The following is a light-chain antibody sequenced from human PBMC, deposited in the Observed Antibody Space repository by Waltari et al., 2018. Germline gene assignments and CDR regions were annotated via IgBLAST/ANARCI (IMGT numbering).Light chain of an antibody. CDR3: QQYDKWPPRYT. CDR1: QSVTTN. J-gene: IGKJ4*02. Sequence: TQSPATLSVSPGETATLSCRASQSVTTNLAWYQQKLGQAPRLLIFATSPRATGVPVRFSGSGSGTEFTLSISSLQSEDFAVYYCQQYDKWPPRYTFGPGTRVEIK. CDR2: ATS. V-gene: IGKV3-15*01.